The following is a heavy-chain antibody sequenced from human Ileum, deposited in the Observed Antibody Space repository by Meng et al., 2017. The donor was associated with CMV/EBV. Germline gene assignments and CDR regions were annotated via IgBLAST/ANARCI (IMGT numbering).Heavy chain of an antibody. Sequence: GSLRLSCGVSGASVSSNKWWSWVRQSPGKGLEWIGEILQSGHTNYNPSLKGRVTISVDKSKNQFSLSLNSVTAADTAVYYCARDSTVVRGLFDYWGQGTLVTVSS. J-gene: IGHJ4*02. CDR1: GASVSSNKW. CDR2: ILQSGHT. V-gene: IGHV4-4*02. D-gene: IGHD3-10*01. CDR3: ARDSTVVRGLFDY.